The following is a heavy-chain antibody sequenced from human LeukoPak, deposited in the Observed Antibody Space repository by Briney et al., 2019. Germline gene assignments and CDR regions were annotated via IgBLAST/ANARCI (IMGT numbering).Heavy chain of an antibody. CDR2: IIPILGIA. Sequence: SVKVSCKASGGTFSSYAISWVRQAPGQGLEWMGRIIPILGIANYAQKFQGRVTITADKSTSTAYMELSSLRSEDTAVYYCARDWVIITFGGVNPWFDPWGQGTLVTVSS. CDR3: ARDWVIITFGGVNPWFDP. J-gene: IGHJ5*02. CDR1: GGTFSSYA. V-gene: IGHV1-69*04. D-gene: IGHD3-16*01.